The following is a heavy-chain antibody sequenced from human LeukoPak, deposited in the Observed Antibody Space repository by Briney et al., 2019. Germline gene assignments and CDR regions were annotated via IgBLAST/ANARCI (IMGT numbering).Heavy chain of an antibody. Sequence: ASVKVSCKASGGTFSSYAISWVRQAPGQGLEWMGGIIPIFGTANSVQTFQGRVTITADESTSTAYMELRSLRSEDTAVYYCARETGHGYNWMGYWGQGTLVTVSS. V-gene: IGHV1-69*13. D-gene: IGHD5-24*01. CDR2: IIPIFGTA. J-gene: IGHJ4*02. CDR3: ARETGHGYNWMGY. CDR1: GGTFSSYA.